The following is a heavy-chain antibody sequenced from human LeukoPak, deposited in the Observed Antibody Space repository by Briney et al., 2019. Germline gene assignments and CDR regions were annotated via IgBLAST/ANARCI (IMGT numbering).Heavy chain of an antibody. CDR3: ARDRSLGEQLEFDY. D-gene: IGHD6-13*01. CDR1: GGSISSYY. V-gene: IGHV4-59*01. Sequence: SETLSLTCTVSGGSISSYYWSWIRQPPGKGLEWIGYIYYSGSTNYNPSLKSRGTISVDTSKNQFSLKLSSVTAADTAVYYCARDRSLGEQLEFDYWGQGTLVTVSS. CDR2: IYYSGST. J-gene: IGHJ4*02.